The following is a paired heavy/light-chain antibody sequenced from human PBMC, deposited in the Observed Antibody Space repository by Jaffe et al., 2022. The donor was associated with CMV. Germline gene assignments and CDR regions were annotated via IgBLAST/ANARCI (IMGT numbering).Heavy chain of an antibody. CDR2: IDLRGRT. V-gene: IGHV4-34*01. D-gene: IGHD3-10*01. CDR1: GGSFSGYY. Sequence: QVQLQQWGAGLLKPSETLSLSCSVYGGSFSGYYWSWIRQPPGKGLEWIGQIDLRGRTDYSPSLMTRVSISIDTSMNQFSLTLSSVTAADTAVYYCARANNGAGAYRYYYMDVWGKGTPVTVSS. J-gene: IGHJ6*03. CDR3: ARANNGAGAYRYYYMDV.
Light chain of an antibody. CDR2: DVT. Sequence: QSALTQPASVSGSPGQSITISCTGTISDVGGYDYVSWYQQHPGKAPKLMIFDVTYRPSGVSNRFSGSKSGNTASLTISGLQAEDGADYYCSSYTSGSPRVVFGGGTRVTVL. CDR1: ISDVGGYDY. V-gene: IGLV2-14*03. J-gene: IGLJ2*01. CDR3: SSYTSGSPRVV.